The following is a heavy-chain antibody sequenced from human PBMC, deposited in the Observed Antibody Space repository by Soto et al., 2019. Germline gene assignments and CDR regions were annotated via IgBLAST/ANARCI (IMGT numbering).Heavy chain of an antibody. CDR2: IYYSGST. V-gene: IGHV4-61*01. Sequence: SETLSLTCPVSGGSVVMGSYYWLWIRQPPGKGLEWIGYIYYSGSTNYNPSLKSRVTISVDTSKNQFSLKLSSVTAADTAVYYCASGTLAAAGNSGFDPWGQGTLVTVSS. J-gene: IGHJ5*02. CDR1: GGSVVMGSYY. D-gene: IGHD6-13*01. CDR3: ASGTLAAAGNSGFDP.